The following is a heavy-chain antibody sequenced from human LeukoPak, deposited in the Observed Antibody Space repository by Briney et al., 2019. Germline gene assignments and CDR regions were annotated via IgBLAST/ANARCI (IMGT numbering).Heavy chain of an antibody. D-gene: IGHD3-22*01. V-gene: IGHV1-18*01. CDR2: ISAYNGNT. J-gene: IGHJ4*02. CDR1: GYSFTGYG. CDR3: ARDNPYYDSSGYYFFDY. Sequence: ASVKVSCKPSGYSFTGYGISWVRQAPGQGREWMGWISAYNGNTNYAQKLQGRVTITTETSTGTACIDLWSSRSDDTAVYYCARDNPYYDSSGYYFFDYWGQGTLVTVSS.